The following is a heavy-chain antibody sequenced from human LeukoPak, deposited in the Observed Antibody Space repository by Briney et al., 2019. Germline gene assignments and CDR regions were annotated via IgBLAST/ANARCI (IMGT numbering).Heavy chain of an antibody. CDR3: ARLGIEGHFDY. J-gene: IGHJ4*02. V-gene: IGHV3-48*03. D-gene: IGHD1-26*01. CDR1: GFTFSSYE. CDR2: ISSSGSTI. Sequence: GGSLRLSCAASGFTFSSYEMNWVRQAPGKGLEGVSYISSSGSTIYYADSVKGRFTISRDNAKNSLYLQMNSLRAEDTAVYYCARLGIEGHFDYWGQGTLVTVS.